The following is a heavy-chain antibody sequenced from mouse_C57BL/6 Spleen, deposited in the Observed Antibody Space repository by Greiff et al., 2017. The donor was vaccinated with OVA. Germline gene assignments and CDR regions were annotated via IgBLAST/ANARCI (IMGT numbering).Heavy chain of an antibody. Sequence: QVQLKESGPELVKPGASVTISCKASGYAFSSSWMNWVKQRPGQGLEWIGRIYPGDGDTNYNGKFKGKATLTAAKSSSTAYMQLSSLTSEDSAVYFCAISTMVTTNYYALDYWGQGTSVTVSS. CDR1: GYAFSSSW. CDR2: IYPGDGDT. V-gene: IGHV1-82*01. CDR3: AISTMVTTNYYALDY. J-gene: IGHJ4*01. D-gene: IGHD2-2*01.